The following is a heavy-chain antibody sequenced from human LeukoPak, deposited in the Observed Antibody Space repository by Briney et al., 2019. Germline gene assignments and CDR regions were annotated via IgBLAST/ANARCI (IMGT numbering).Heavy chain of an antibody. CDR1: GFTFSSYS. Sequence: GGSLRLSCAASGFTFSSYSMNWVRQAPGKGLEWVSSISSSSSYIYYADSVKGRFTISRDNAKNSLYLQMNSLRAEDTAVYYCARDRYGSGTDAFDIWGQGTMVTVSS. V-gene: IGHV3-21*01. J-gene: IGHJ3*02. D-gene: IGHD3-10*01. CDR3: ARDRYGSGTDAFDI. CDR2: ISSSSSYI.